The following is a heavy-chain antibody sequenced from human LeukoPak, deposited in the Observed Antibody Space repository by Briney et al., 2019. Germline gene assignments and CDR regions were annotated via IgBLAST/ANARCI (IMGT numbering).Heavy chain of an antibody. J-gene: IGHJ4*02. D-gene: IGHD2-15*01. V-gene: IGHV3-23*01. CDR1: GFSFSDYA. CDR3: AKVPSGRYCSGGSCYFDY. Sequence: GRSLRLSCAASGFSFSDYAMIWVRQAPGKGLEWVSTISGSGGFPYYADSVKGRFTISRDNSKNTLNMQMNSLRAEDTAVYYCAKVPSGRYCSGGSCYFDYWGQGTLVTVSS. CDR2: ISGSGGFP.